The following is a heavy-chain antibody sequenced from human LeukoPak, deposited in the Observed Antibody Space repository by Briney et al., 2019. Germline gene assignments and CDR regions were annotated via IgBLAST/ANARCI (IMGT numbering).Heavy chain of an antibody. CDR2: IHYSGST. Sequence: SETLSLTCTVSGGSISTYYWGWIRQAPGKGLEWIGYIHYSGSTHYNPSLKSRVTISVDTSKNQFSLKLSSVTAADTAVYYCARRARGRYYYGSGSPCDYWGQGTLVTVSS. CDR1: GGSISTYY. V-gene: IGHV4-59*12. J-gene: IGHJ4*02. D-gene: IGHD3-10*01. CDR3: ARRARGRYYYGSGSPCDY.